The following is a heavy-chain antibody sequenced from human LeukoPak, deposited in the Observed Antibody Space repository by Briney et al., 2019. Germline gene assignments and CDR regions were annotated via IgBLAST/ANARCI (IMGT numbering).Heavy chain of an antibody. Sequence: GGSLRLSCAASGFTFSDYYMSWIRQAPGRGLEWVSYISWDSSYTSYADSVKGPFTVSRDNAKNSLYLQMNSVRAEDTAVYYCAKVNHDLNGMDVWGQGTTVTVSS. CDR1: GFTFSDYY. D-gene: IGHD3-3*01. CDR3: AKVNHDLNGMDV. CDR2: ISWDSSYT. V-gene: IGHV3-11*06. J-gene: IGHJ6*02.